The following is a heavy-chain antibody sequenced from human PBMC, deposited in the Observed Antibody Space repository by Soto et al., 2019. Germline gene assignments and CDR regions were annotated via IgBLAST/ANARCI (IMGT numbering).Heavy chain of an antibody. Sequence: GASVKVSCKASGYTFTAYYMHWVRQAPGQGLEWMGWINPNSGGTNYAQKFQGRVTMTRDTSISTAYMELSRLRSDDTAVYYCASQDYGGSLEAFDIWGPGTMVTVSS. CDR1: GYTFTAYY. V-gene: IGHV1-2*02. CDR2: INPNSGGT. D-gene: IGHD4-17*01. CDR3: ASQDYGGSLEAFDI. J-gene: IGHJ3*02.